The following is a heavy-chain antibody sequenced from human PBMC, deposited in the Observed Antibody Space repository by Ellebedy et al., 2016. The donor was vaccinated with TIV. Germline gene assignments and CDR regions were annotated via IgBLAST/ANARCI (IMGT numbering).Heavy chain of an antibody. CDR1: GFTLRSYR. V-gene: IGHV3-48*02. J-gene: IGHJ5*02. CDR3: EKSFTANWFDP. Sequence: ESLKISCAASGFTLRSYRMNWVRQAPGRGTEWVSYISRSSKTIYYADSVKGQLTISRDNAKNSLYLQMNRLSDEDTAVYYCEKSFTANWFDPWGQGTLVTVSS. CDR2: ISRSSKTI.